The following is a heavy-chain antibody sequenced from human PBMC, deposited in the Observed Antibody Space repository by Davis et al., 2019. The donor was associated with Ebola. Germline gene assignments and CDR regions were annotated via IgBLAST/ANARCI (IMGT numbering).Heavy chain of an antibody. CDR2: ISGFNGNT. J-gene: IGHJ6*02. CDR1: GYTFNTYG. Sequence: ASVKVSCKASGYTFNTYGISWVRLAPGQGLEWMGWISGFNGNTNYAQKFQGRVTMTTDTSTSTAYMELSSLRSEDTAVYYCARLYGDLYYYGMDVWGQGTTVTVSS. CDR3: ARLYGDLYYYGMDV. D-gene: IGHD4-17*01. V-gene: IGHV1-18*01.